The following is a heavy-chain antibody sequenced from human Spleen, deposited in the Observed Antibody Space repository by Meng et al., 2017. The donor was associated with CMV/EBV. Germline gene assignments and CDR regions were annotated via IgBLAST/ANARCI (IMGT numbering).Heavy chain of an antibody. CDR3: ARPGIIVAGTRWFDP. Sequence: GGSLRLSCAASGFTFSSYAMSWVRQAPGKGLEWVSAIGSGGGSIFYADSVKGRFTISRDDSKKTLYLQMNSLRAGDTALYYCARPGIIVAGTRWFDPWGQGTLVTVSS. CDR1: GFTFSSYA. D-gene: IGHD6-13*01. V-gene: IGHV3-23*01. CDR2: IGSGGGSI. J-gene: IGHJ5*02.